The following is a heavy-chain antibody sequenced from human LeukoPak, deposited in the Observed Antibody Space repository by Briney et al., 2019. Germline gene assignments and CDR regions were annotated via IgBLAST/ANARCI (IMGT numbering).Heavy chain of an antibody. D-gene: IGHD3-22*01. CDR1: GFTFNTHW. Sequence: GGSLRLSCVASGFTFNTHWVSWVRQAPGKGLEWVANIKEDGSKTDYVDSVKGRFTISRDNAKNSVFLQMNSLRAEVTAVYYCAPQTMILVLGGQGTLVTVSS. V-gene: IGHV3-7*01. J-gene: IGHJ4*02. CDR3: APQTMILVL. CDR2: IKEDGSKT.